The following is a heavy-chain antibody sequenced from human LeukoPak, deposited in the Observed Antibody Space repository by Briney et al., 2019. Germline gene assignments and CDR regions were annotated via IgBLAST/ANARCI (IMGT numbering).Heavy chain of an antibody. Sequence: GGSLRLSCTASGFTFENYAMHWVRQAPGKGLEWVSGISWNSGSIGYADSVKGRFTISRDNAKNSLYLQMNSLRAEDTALYYCAKASDFWSGYFSYWGQGTLVTVSS. CDR2: ISWNSGSI. D-gene: IGHD3-3*01. CDR1: GFTFENYA. CDR3: AKASDFWSGYFSY. V-gene: IGHV3-9*01. J-gene: IGHJ4*02.